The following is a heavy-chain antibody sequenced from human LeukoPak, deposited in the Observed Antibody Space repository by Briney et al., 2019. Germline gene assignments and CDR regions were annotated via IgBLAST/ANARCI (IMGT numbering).Heavy chain of an antibody. J-gene: IGHJ6*03. V-gene: IGHV3-74*01. D-gene: IGHD3-3*01. CDR3: AKNFWSDKYYYYYMDV. CDR2: INTDGSGT. CDR1: GFTFSRYW. Sequence: GGSLRLSCAASGFTFSRYWMHWVRQAPGKGLVWVSRINTDGSGTSYADSVKGRFTISRDNAKNTLYLQMNSLRAEDTAVYYCAKNFWSDKYYYYYMDVWGKGTTVTVSS.